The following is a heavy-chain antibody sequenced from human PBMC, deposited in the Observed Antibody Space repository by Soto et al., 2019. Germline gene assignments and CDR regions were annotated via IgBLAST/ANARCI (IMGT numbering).Heavy chain of an antibody. CDR3: GSLLGTPWRWFDP. CDR1: GGSVSNSDYY. J-gene: IGHJ5*02. V-gene: IGHV4-39*01. D-gene: IGHD1-1*01. Sequence: PSETLSLTCAVSGGSVSNSDYYWGWIRQSPGEGLDWIGSVSFSGTTYPKSSLKSRVIMSVDTSKNQFSLRLASVTAADSAVYYCGSLLGTPWRWFDPWGQGTQVTVSS. CDR2: VSFSGTT.